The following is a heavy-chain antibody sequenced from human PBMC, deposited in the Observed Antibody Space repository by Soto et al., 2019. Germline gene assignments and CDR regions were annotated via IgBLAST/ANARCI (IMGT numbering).Heavy chain of an antibody. D-gene: IGHD1-26*01. V-gene: IGHV3-23*01. CDR3: AKDGVSGSYYFYFDS. J-gene: IGHJ4*02. CDR1: VFTFSSYA. CDR2: ISVSGGST. Sequence: LRLSFAASVFTFSSYAMSWFRQAPGKGLEWVSAISVSGGSTYYADSVKGRFTTSRDNSKNTLYLQMNSLRAEDTAVYYCAKDGVSGSYYFYFDSWGQGALVTVSS.